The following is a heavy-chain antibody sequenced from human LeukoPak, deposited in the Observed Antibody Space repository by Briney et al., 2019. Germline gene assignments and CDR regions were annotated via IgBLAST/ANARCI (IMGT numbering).Heavy chain of an antibody. J-gene: IGHJ4*02. CDR1: GGSISSGGYH. Sequence: SQTLSLTCTVSGGSISSGGYHWSWIRQHPGKGLEWIGYIYYSGSTYYNPSLKSRVTISVDTSKNQFSLKLSSVTAADTAVYYCARTLGYCSGGSCSYYFDYWGQGTLVTVSS. D-gene: IGHD2-15*01. CDR2: IYYSGST. CDR3: ARTLGYCSGGSCSYYFDY. V-gene: IGHV4-31*03.